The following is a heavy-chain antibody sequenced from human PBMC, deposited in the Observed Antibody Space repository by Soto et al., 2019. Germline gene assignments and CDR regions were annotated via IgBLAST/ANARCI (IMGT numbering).Heavy chain of an antibody. CDR3: ARARHSSSPYYYYYGMDV. J-gene: IGHJ6*02. CDR2: INPNSGGT. D-gene: IGHD6-6*01. V-gene: IGHV1-2*04. Sequence: SVKVSCKASGYTFTGYYMHWVRQAPGQGLEWMGWINPNSGGTNYAQKFQGWVTMTRDTSISTAYMELSRLRSDDTAVYYCARARHSSSPYYYYYGMDVWGQGTTVTVSS. CDR1: GYTFTGYY.